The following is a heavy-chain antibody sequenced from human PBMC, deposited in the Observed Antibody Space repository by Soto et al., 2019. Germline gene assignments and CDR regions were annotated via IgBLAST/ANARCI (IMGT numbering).Heavy chain of an antibody. CDR3: ARDRNRHYYGMDV. CDR1: GGSISSGGYY. J-gene: IGHJ6*02. Sequence: SETLSLTCTVSGGSISSGGYYWSWIRQHPGTGLEWIGHISYSGDTYYNPSLKSRVTVSVDTSKNQFSLKLSSVTAADTAVYYCARDRNRHYYGMDVWGQGTTVTVSS. V-gene: IGHV4-30-4*01. CDR2: ISYSGDT.